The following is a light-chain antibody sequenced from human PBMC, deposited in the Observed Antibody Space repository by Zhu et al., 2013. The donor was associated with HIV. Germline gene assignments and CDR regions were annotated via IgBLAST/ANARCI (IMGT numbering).Light chain of an antibody. J-gene: IGKJ1*01. CDR1: HGISSY. CDR2: KAS. Sequence: IQLTQSPSSLSASVGDRVTITCRASHGISSYLAWYQQKPGKAPNLLIYKASTLQSGVPSRFSGSGSGTEFTLTISSLQPDDFATYYCQQYNSYPWTFGQGTKVEIK. CDR3: QQYNSYPWT. V-gene: IGKV1-9*01.